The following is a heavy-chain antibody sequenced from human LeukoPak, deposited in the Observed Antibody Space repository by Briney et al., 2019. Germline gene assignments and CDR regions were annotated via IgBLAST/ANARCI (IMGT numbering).Heavy chain of an antibody. CDR1: GGSFSGYY. Sequence: PSETLSLTCAVYGGSFSGYYWSWIRQPPGKGLEWIGEINHSGSTNYNPSLKSRVTISVDTSKNQFSLKLSSVTAADTAVYYCARAPKYQLLRLFDYWGQGTLVTVSS. CDR3: ARAPKYQLLRLFDY. CDR2: INHSGST. J-gene: IGHJ4*02. V-gene: IGHV4-34*01. D-gene: IGHD2-2*01.